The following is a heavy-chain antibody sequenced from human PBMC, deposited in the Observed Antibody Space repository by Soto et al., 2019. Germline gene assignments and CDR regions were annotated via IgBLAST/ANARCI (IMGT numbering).Heavy chain of an antibody. CDR3: ASSAEPYYYYGMDV. V-gene: IGHV1-69*06. Sequence: GASVKVSCKASGGTFSSYAIGWVRQAPGQGLEWMGGIIPIFGTANYAQKFQGRVTITADKSTSTAYMELSSLRSEDTAVYYCASSAEPYYYYGMDVWGQGTTVTVSS. CDR1: GGTFSSYA. CDR2: IIPIFGTA. J-gene: IGHJ6*02.